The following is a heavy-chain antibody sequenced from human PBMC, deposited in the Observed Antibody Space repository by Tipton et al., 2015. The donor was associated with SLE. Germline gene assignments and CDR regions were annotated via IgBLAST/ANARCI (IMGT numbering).Heavy chain of an antibody. V-gene: IGHV4-34*01. CDR3: ARGSGAFDL. CDR2: INHSGST. J-gene: IGHJ3*01. CDR1: GGSFSGYY. Sequence: TLSLTCAVYGGSFSGYYWSWIRQPPGKGLEWIGEINHSGSTNYNPSLKSRVTISVDTSKNQFSLKLSSVTAADTAVYYCARGSGAFDLWGQGTMVTVSS.